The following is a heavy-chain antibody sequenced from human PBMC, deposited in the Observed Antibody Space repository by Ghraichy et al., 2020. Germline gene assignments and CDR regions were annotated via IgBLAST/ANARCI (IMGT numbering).Heavy chain of an antibody. V-gene: IGHV4-59*11. Sequence: SQTLSLTCTVSVGSITSHYWSWIRQSPGKGLEWIGYIYYRGNTNYNPSLKSRVTMSIDTSKSQFSRRLTSATAADTAVYYCARETYQWYFDYWGQGALVIVSS. J-gene: IGHJ4*02. CDR3: ARETYQWYFDY. CDR2: IYYRGNT. D-gene: IGHD6-19*01. CDR1: VGSITSHY.